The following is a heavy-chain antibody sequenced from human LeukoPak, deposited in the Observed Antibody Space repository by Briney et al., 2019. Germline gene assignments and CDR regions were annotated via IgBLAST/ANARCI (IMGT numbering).Heavy chain of an antibody. CDR1: GFTFSSYS. Sequence: PGGSLRLSCAASGFTFSSYSMNWVRQAPGKGLEWVSSISSSSSYIYYADSVKGRFTISRDNAKNSLYLQMNSLRAEDTAVYYCARETNPNYYDSSGYLQTFDYWGQGTLVTVSS. D-gene: IGHD3-22*01. J-gene: IGHJ4*02. V-gene: IGHV3-21*01. CDR2: ISSSSSYI. CDR3: ARETNPNYYDSSGYLQTFDY.